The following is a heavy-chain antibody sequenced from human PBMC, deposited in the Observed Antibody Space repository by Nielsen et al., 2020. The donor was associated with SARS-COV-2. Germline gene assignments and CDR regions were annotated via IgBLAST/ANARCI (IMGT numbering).Heavy chain of an antibody. Sequence: SGPTLVKPAETLTLTCTVSGFSLTNAGMGVSWIRQPPGKALEWLAHIFSNDEKSSSASLKNRLTISKDTSKSQVVLTMTNMDPVDTATYYCARTSATGYSDFWGQGALVTVS. J-gene: IGHJ4*02. V-gene: IGHV2-26*01. CDR3: ARTSATGYSDF. D-gene: IGHD5-12*01. CDR2: IFSNDEK. CDR1: GFSLTNAGMG.